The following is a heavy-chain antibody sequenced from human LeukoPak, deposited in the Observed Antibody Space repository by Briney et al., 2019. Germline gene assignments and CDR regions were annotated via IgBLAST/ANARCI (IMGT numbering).Heavy chain of an antibody. V-gene: IGHV4-34*01. Sequence: SETLSLTCAVYGGSFSGNYWSWIRQSPGKGLEWIGEINHSGSTTYNPSLKSRVTISVDTSKNQFSLKLNSVTAADTAVYYCARHYGPWGQGTLVTVSS. D-gene: IGHD3-16*01. J-gene: IGHJ5*02. CDR1: GGSFSGNY. CDR3: ARHYGP. CDR2: INHSGST.